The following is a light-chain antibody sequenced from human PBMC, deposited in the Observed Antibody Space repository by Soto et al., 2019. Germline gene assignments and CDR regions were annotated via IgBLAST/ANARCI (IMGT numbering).Light chain of an antibody. CDR1: QSVSSN. J-gene: IGKJ2*01. CDR3: QQYKNWYT. Sequence: DIVMTQSPATLSVSPGERATLSCRASQSVSSNLAWYQQKPGQAPRLLIYGASTRATGIPARFSGSGSGTEFTLTISSLQSEDFAVYYCQQYKNWYTFGQGTKLEIK. V-gene: IGKV3-15*01. CDR2: GAS.